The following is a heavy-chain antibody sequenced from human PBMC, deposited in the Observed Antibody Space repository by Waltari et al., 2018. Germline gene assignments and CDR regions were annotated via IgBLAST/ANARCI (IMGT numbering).Heavy chain of an antibody. Sequence: QVQLVQSGAEVKKPGSSVNVSCRASGGTFGRFALSWVRQAPGQGLEWMGGIIPIFGTPNYAQRFQGRLTITADERTSTVFMELTSLTSDDTAIYFCARREIGGPLDPWGQGTLVTVSS. J-gene: IGHJ5*02. CDR3: ARREIGGPLDP. V-gene: IGHV1-69*12. CDR2: IIPIFGTP. D-gene: IGHD1-1*01. CDR1: GGTFGRFA.